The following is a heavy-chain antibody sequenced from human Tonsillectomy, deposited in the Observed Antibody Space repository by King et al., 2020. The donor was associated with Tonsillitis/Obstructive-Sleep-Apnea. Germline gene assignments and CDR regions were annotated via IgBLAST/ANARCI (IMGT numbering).Heavy chain of an antibody. CDR2: IFSGGST. CDR3: TLYDFWSGYHYYYMDV. CDR1: GFTVNNNH. V-gene: IGHV3-53*01. D-gene: IGHD3-3*01. J-gene: IGHJ6*03. Sequence: VQLVESGRGLIQPGGSLRLSCAASGFTVNNNHMSWVRQAPGKGLEWFSGIFSGGSTYYADSVKGRVTISRENSMNTLYLEMNSLIAEDTAVYYCTLYDFWSGYHYYYMDVWGKGTTVTVSS.